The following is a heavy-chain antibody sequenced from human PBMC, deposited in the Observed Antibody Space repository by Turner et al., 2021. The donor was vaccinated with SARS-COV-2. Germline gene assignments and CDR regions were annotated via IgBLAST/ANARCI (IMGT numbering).Heavy chain of an antibody. CDR1: GFTFSDYW. Sequence: EVQLVESGGGLVQPGGSLRLSCAASGFTFSDYWMTWVRQAPGKGLEWVANIRQDGIEKNYVDSVKGRFTISRDNAKNSVFLQMNSLRDEDTALYYCERGTVAAHWGQGTQVTVSS. V-gene: IGHV3-7*04. J-gene: IGHJ4*02. CDR2: IRQDGIEK. D-gene: IGHD6-19*01. CDR3: ERGTVAAH.